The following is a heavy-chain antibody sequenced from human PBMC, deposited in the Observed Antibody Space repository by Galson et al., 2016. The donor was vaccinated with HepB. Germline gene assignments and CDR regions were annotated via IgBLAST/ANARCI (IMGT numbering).Heavy chain of an antibody. CDR2: IIRMFGTV. V-gene: IGHV1-69*13. J-gene: IGHJ4*02. Sequence: SVKVSCKASGGIFSSYAMSWVRQAPGHGLEWMGGIIRMFGTVNYARKFQGRVAISEDDTEITVYMELSGLRTDDPSVCYCARSQIVATFTGFAYWGQGTRVTVSP. CDR3: ARSQIVATFTGFAY. D-gene: IGHD5-12*01. CDR1: GGIFSSYA.